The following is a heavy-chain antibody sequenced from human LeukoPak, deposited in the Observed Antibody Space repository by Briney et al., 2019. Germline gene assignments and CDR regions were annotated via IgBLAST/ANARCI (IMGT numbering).Heavy chain of an antibody. CDR3: ASVTTRPGIVYFDS. CDR1: GFTFSSYE. CDR2: ISGSGST. V-gene: IGHV3-48*03. D-gene: IGHD1-1*01. J-gene: IGHJ4*02. Sequence: PGGSLRLSCAASGFTFSSYEMNWVRQAPGKGLEWVSYISGSGSTNYADSVKGRFTISRDNAKNSLYLQMDSLRAEDTAVYYCASVTTRPGIVYFDSWGQGTLVTVSS.